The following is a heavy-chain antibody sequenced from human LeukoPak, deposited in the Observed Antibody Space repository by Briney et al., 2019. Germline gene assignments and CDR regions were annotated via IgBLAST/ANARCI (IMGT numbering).Heavy chain of an antibody. CDR3: AKGGFWDAFDI. Sequence: GGSLRLSCAASEFSFSNYGMHWVRQAPGKGLEWVALIRYDGSNKDYADSVKGRFTISRDNSKNTLYLQMNSLRVEDTAVYYRAKGGFWDAFDIWGQGTMVTVSS. J-gene: IGHJ3*02. CDR1: EFSFSNYG. CDR2: IRYDGSNK. V-gene: IGHV3-30*02. D-gene: IGHD3-3*01.